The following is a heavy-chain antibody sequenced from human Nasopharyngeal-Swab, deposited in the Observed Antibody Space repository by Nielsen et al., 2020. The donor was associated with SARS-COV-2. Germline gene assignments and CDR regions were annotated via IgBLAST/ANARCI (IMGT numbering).Heavy chain of an antibody. J-gene: IGHJ4*02. CDR2: IYYSGST. D-gene: IGHD2-21*02. Sequence: IRQPPWKGLEWIGYIYYSGSTYYNPSLKSRVTISVDTSKNQFSLKLSSVTAADTAVYYCARARRNFVVVSAFDYWGQGTLVTVSS. CDR3: ARARRNFVVVSAFDY. V-gene: IGHV4-31*02.